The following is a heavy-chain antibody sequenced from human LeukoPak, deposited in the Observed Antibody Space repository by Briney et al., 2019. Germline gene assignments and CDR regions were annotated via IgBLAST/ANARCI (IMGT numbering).Heavy chain of an antibody. CDR2: IMPIFDTA. J-gene: IGHJ4*02. CDR3: ARLTGDEYCSSTSCYNPYYFDY. CDR1: GGTFSSYA. V-gene: IGHV1-69*13. Sequence: SVKVSCKASGGTFSSYAISWVRQAPGQGLEWMGGIMPIFDTANYAQKFQGRVTITADESTSTAYMELSSLRSEDTAVYYCARLTGDEYCSSTSCYNPYYFDYWGQGTLVTVSS. D-gene: IGHD2-2*02.